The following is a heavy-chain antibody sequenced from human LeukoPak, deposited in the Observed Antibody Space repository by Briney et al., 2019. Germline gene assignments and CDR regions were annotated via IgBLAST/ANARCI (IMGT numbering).Heavy chain of an antibody. CDR2: IWYDGSNK. CDR3: ARDGTVTAGPFDP. Sequence: PGRSLRLSCAAPGIPFSSFGMHWLRQAPGKGLEWVAFIWYDGSNKYYADSVKGRFTISRDNSKNTLYLQMNSLTAEDTAIYCCARDGTVTAGPFDPWGGGTLVTVSS. V-gene: IGHV3-33*01. CDR1: GIPFSSFG. J-gene: IGHJ5*02. D-gene: IGHD4-17*01.